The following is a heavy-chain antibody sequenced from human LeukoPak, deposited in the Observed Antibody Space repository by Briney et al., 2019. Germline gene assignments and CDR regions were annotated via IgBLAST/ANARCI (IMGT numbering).Heavy chain of an antibody. CDR2: IYYGGGT. V-gene: IGHV4-59*01. J-gene: IGHJ4*02. D-gene: IGHD3-10*01. CDR3: ARVGPGYGSGTNPFDY. CDR1: GGSISSYY. Sequence: RPSETLSLTCTVSGGSISSYYWSWIRQPPGKGLEWIGYIYYGGGTNYNPSLNSRVTISVDTSKNQFSLELSSVTAADTAVYYCARVGPGYGSGTNPFDYWGQGTLATVSS.